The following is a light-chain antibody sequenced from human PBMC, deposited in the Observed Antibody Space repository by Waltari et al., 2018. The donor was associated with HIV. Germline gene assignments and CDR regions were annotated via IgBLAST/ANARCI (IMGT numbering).Light chain of an antibody. CDR3: LLSFHTVRI. CDR1: TGRVTTTHY. V-gene: IGLV7-46*01. CDR2: DGD. Sequence: QAVVTQEPSLSVPTGGTVPFTCSSFTGRVTTTHYPYWFQQKPGQPPRTLIHDGDKGHTWTPGRFAGSLAEGKAVLTLTGAQPEDEATYHCLLSFHTVRIFGGGT. J-gene: IGLJ2*01.